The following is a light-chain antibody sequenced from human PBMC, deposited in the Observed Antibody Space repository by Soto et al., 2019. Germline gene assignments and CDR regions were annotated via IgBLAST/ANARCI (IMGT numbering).Light chain of an antibody. CDR2: WAS. CDR1: RSILSSSNNKNY. CDR3: QQYYNSPIT. Sequence: IVMTQSPDSLAVSLGERATINCKSSRSILSSSNNKNYLGWYQQKTGQPPKLLIYWASTLNSGVPDRFSGSGSGEDFTLTISSLQAEDVAVYYCQQYYNSPITFGQVTRLEIK. V-gene: IGKV4-1*01. J-gene: IGKJ5*01.